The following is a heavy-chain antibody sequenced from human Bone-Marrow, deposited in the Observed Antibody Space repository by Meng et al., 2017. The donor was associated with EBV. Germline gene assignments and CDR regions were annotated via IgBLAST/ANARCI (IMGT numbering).Heavy chain of an antibody. D-gene: IGHD5-12*01. Sequence: QVQLQQWGAGLLKPSETLSPTCAVYGGSFSGYYWSWIRQPPGKGLEWIGEINHSGSTNYNPSLKSRVTISVDTSKNQFSLKLSSVTAADTAVYYCAREGWLRLHWFDPWGQGTLVTVSS. CDR1: GGSFSGYY. CDR2: INHSGST. CDR3: AREGWLRLHWFDP. V-gene: IGHV4-34*01. J-gene: IGHJ5*02.